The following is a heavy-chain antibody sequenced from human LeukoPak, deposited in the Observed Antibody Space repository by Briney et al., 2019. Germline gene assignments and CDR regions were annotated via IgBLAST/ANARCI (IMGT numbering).Heavy chain of an antibody. J-gene: IGHJ4*02. D-gene: IGHD2-2*01. CDR3: ARHPEPGYCSSTSCHESYFDY. V-gene: IGHV3-23*01. CDR2: ISGSGGRP. CDR1: GFTFSSCA. Sequence: GGSLRLSCAASGFTFSSCAMSWGRQAPGKGREGVSAISGSGGRPYYADSVKGRFTISRDNSKNTLYLQMNSLRAEDTAVYYCARHPEPGYCSSTSCHESYFDYWGQGTLVTVSS.